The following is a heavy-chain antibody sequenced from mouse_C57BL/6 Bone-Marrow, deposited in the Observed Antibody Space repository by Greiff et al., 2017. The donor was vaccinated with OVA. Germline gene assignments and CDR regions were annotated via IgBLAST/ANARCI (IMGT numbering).Heavy chain of an antibody. CDR2: INPNYGTT. CDR3: ASGEDYGYWDLDV. Sequence: EVQLQQSGPELVKPGASVKISCKASGYSFTDYNMNWVKQSHGKSLEWIGVINPNYGTTSYNQKFKGKATLTVDQSSSTAYMQLNSLTSEDSAVYYCASGEDYGYWDLDVWGTGTTVTVSS. J-gene: IGHJ1*03. D-gene: IGHD1-1*01. CDR1: GYSFTDYN. V-gene: IGHV1-39*01.